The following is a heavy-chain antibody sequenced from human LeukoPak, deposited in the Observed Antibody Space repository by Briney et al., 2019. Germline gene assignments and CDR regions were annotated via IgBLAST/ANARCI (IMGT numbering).Heavy chain of an antibody. J-gene: IGHJ4*02. CDR1: GFTFSCYA. D-gene: IGHD6-19*01. CDR3: AKDTPLIGYGGGWSRNFFDY. Sequence: GGSLRLSCAASGFTFSCYAMSWVRQAPGKGLEWVSTVTGSAASTYYAESVKGRFTISRDNSKNTLYLQMNSLRAEDTAVYYCAKDTPLIGYGGGWSRNFFDYWGQGTLVTVSS. V-gene: IGHV3-23*01. CDR2: VTGSAAST.